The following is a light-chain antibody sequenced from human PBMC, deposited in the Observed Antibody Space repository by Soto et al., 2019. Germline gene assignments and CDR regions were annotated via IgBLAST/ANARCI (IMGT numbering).Light chain of an antibody. Sequence: DIVMTQSPLSLAVTPGEPASISCRSSQSLLHSNGFNYLDWYLQKPGQSPQFLIYLGSNRASGVPDRFSGSGSGTDFTLKISRVEAEDVGVYYCMQALQTPVTFGQGTELEIK. CDR1: QSLLHSNGFNY. V-gene: IGKV2-28*01. CDR2: LGS. CDR3: MQALQTPVT. J-gene: IGKJ2*01.